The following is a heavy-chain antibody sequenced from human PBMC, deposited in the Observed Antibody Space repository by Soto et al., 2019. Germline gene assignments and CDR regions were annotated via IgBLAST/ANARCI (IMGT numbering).Heavy chain of an antibody. Sequence: ASVKVSCKASGYSFTAYSMHWVRQAPGQGLEWMGWVNPTSGDTIYAQKFQGRVTMTMDTSISTAYMELNSLTSEDTAVYYCAREASESLSVEYWGLGTLVTVPS. CDR1: GYSFTAYS. CDR3: AREASESLSVEY. V-gene: IGHV1-2*02. CDR2: VNPTSGDT. J-gene: IGHJ4*02.